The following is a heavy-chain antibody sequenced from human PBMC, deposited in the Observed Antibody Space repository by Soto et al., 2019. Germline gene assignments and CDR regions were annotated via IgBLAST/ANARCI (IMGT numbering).Heavy chain of an antibody. CDR3: AREVEVHTPVFGF. CDR1: GGTFNNYA. D-gene: IGHD2-2*01. J-gene: IGHJ4*02. Sequence: QVQLVQSGAEVKRPGSSVKVSCKAPGGTFNNYAINWVRQAPGQGLEWMGDISPMFGKANYAQKFQGRVKITADDSTATAHLELSSLTSEDTALYFCAREVEVHTPVFGFWGQGSLVTVSS. CDR2: ISPMFGKA. V-gene: IGHV1-69*01.